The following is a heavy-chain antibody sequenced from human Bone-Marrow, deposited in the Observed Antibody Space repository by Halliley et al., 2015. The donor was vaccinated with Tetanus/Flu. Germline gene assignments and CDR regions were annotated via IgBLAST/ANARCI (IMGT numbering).Heavy chain of an antibody. Sequence: QLVQSGAEVKKPGSSVKVSCKASGGTVSSYAISWVRQAPGQGLEWMGGIIPISGTTNYAQKFQGRVTITADESTRTAFMELRSLRSEDTAGYYWASRRPQMAAISAWYFDLWGRGTLVTVSA. V-gene: IGHV1-69*01. D-gene: IGHD6-19*01. CDR3: ASRRPQMAAISAWYFDL. J-gene: IGHJ2*01. CDR2: IIPISGTT. CDR1: GGTVSSYA.